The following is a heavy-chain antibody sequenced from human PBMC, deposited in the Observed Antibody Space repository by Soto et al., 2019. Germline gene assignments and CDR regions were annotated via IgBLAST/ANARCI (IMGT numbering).Heavy chain of an antibody. J-gene: IGHJ4*02. CDR1: GGSISPFY. CDR2: LYYSGNT. D-gene: IGHD2-15*01. V-gene: IGHV4-59*01. Sequence: RSLTCTVSGGSISPFYWSWVRQPPGKGLEWIGYLYYSGNTNYNPSLKSRVTISVDASENQVSLRLTSVTAADTAVYYCARVGGVAAPTFDYWGQGTVVTVSS. CDR3: ARVGGVAAPTFDY.